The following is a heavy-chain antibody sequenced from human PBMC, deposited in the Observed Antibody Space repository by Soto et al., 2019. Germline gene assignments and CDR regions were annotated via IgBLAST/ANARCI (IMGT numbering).Heavy chain of an antibody. Sequence: AAVKVSCKASGYTFTDYGFSWVRQAPGQGLEWMGWISGYSGDTDYAQILQGRITLTTDTSTSTAYMELRSLTSDDTAVYYCARVRATRPFDFWRLGTLVTVSS. J-gene: IGHJ4*02. CDR3: ARVRATRPFDF. CDR2: ISGYSGDT. V-gene: IGHV1-18*04. CDR1: GYTFTDYG. D-gene: IGHD1-26*01.